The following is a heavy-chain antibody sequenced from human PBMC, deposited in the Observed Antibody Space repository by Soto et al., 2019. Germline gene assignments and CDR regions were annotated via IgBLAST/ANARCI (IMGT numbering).Heavy chain of an antibody. Sequence: ASVKVSCKASGYTFTSYYMHWVRQAPGQGLEWMGIINPSGGSTSYAQKFQGRVTMTTDKSTSTVYMELSSLRSEDTAVYYCARDTKGDYNWFDPWGQGTLVTVSS. CDR2: INPSGGST. CDR3: ARDTKGDYNWFDP. CDR1: GYTFTSYY. V-gene: IGHV1-46*01. J-gene: IGHJ5*02. D-gene: IGHD2-8*01.